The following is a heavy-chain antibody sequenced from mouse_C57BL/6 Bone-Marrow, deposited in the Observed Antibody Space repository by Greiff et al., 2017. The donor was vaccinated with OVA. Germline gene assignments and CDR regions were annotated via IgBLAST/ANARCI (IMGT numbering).Heavy chain of an antibody. CDR3: ARDNYPYYFDY. V-gene: IGHV5-17*01. D-gene: IGHD1-3*01. CDR1: GFTFSDYG. J-gene: IGHJ2*01. CDR2: ISSGSSTI. Sequence: EVQLQQSGGGLVKPGGSLKLSCAASGFTFSDYGMHWVRQAPEKGLEWVAYISSGSSTIYYADTVKGRFTISRDNAKNTLFLQMTSLRSEDTAMYYCARDNYPYYFDYWGQGTTLTVSS.